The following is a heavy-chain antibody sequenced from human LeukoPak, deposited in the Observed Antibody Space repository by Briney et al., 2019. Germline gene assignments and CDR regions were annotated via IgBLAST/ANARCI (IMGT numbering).Heavy chain of an antibody. D-gene: IGHD6-13*01. CDR2: IWYDGSNK. V-gene: IGHV3-33*01. CDR3: ARVGSGYSSSWYENYYYGMDV. J-gene: IGHJ6*04. CDR1: GFTFSSYG. Sequence: PGRSLRLSCAASGFTFSSYGIHWVRQAPGKGLEWVAVIWYDGSNKYYADSVKGRFTISRDNSKNTLYLQMNSLRAEDTAVYYCARVGSGYSSSWYENYYYGMDVWGKGTTVTVSS.